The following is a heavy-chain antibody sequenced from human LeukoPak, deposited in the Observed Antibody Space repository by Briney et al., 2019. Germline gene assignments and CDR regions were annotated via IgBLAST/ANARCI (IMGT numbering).Heavy chain of an antibody. CDR1: GGSISSYY. V-gene: IGHV4-59*01. J-gene: IGHJ4*02. CDR2: IYYSGST. D-gene: IGHD3-3*01. Sequence: SSETLSLTCTVYGGSISSYYWSWLRQPPGKGLEWIGYIYYSGSTNYNPSLKSRVTISVATSKNQFSLKLSSVTAADTAVYYCARALDFWSGYYGYWGQGTLVTVSS. CDR3: ARALDFWSGYYGY.